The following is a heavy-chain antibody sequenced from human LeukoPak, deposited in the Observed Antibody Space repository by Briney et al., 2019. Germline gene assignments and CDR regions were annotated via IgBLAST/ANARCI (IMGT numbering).Heavy chain of an antibody. Sequence: SETLSLTCTVSGGSISSYYWSWLRQPPGKGLEWIGYIYYSGSTNYNPSLKSRVTISVDTSKNQFSLKLSSVTAADTAVYYCARGLRSNDYWGQGTLVTVSS. CDR3: ARGLRSNDY. D-gene: IGHD2-2*01. J-gene: IGHJ4*02. CDR2: IYYSGST. V-gene: IGHV4-59*01. CDR1: GGSISSYY.